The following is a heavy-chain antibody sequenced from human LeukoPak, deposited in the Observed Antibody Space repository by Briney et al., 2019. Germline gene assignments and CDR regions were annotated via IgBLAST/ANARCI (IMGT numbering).Heavy chain of an antibody. Sequence: SETLSLTCSVSGGSINDYYWNWIRQPAGKGLEWIRRFYSSGGTYYNPTLKSPVTISVDKSKNQLSLNLRSVTAADTAVYYCARGSFGHFDRWGQGTLVTVSS. CDR2: FYSSGGT. V-gene: IGHV4-4*07. CDR3: ARGSFGHFDR. D-gene: IGHD5-18*01. CDR1: GGSINDYY. J-gene: IGHJ4*02.